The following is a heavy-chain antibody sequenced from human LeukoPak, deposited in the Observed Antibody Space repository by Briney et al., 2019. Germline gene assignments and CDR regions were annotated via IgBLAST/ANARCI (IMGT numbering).Heavy chain of an antibody. CDR2: IIPIFGTA. D-gene: IGHD3-10*01. V-gene: IGHV1-69*05. CDR1: GGTFSSYA. CDR3: AVGLVVRGVILHY. J-gene: IGHJ4*02. Sequence: GASVTVSCKASGGTFSSYAISWVRQAPGQGLEWMGGIIPIFGTANYAQKFQGRVTITTDESTSTAYMELSSLRSEDTAVYYCAVGLVVRGVILHYWGQGTLVTVSS.